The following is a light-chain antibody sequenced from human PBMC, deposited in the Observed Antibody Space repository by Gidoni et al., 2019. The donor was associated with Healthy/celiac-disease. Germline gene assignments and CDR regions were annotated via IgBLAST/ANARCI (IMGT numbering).Light chain of an antibody. V-gene: IGKV3-15*01. CDR3: QQYNNWPRGT. J-gene: IGKJ2*01. Sequence: EIVMTQSPATLSVSPGERATLSCSASQSVSINLAWYQQKPGQAPRLLIYGASTRATGIPARFSGSGSGTEFTLTISSLQSEDFAVYYCQQYNNWPRGTFGQGTKLEIK. CDR2: GAS. CDR1: QSVSIN.